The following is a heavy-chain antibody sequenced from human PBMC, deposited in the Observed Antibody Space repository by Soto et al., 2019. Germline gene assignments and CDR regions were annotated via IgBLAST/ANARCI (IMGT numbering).Heavy chain of an antibody. D-gene: IGHD6-13*01. J-gene: IGHJ4*02. CDR1: GYTFTSYA. Sequence: ASVKVSCKASGYTFTSYAISWVRQAPGQGLEWMGWINVNNGNTDYAQKLQDRVTMTTDTSTSTAYMELSSLRSEDTAVYYCARAPSWYIFDYWGQGTLVTVSS. V-gene: IGHV1-18*01. CDR2: INVNNGNT. CDR3: ARAPSWYIFDY.